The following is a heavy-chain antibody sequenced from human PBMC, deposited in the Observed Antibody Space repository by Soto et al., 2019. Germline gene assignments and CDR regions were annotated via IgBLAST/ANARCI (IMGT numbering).Heavy chain of an antibody. D-gene: IGHD3-16*02. J-gene: IGHJ4*02. CDR1: GFTFSSYA. Sequence: EVQLLESGGGLVQPGGSLRLSCAASGFTFSSYAMSWVRQAPGKGLEWVSAISGSGGGTYYADSVKGRFTISRDNSKNTLYLQMNSLRAEDTAVYYCAKDPGMITFGGVIVKGEFDYWGQGTLVTVSS. V-gene: IGHV3-23*01. CDR3: AKDPGMITFGGVIVKGEFDY. CDR2: ISGSGGGT.